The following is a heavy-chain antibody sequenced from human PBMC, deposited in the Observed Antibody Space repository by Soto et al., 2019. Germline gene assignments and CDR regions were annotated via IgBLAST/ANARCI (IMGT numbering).Heavy chain of an antibody. D-gene: IGHD3-3*01. CDR1: GFTFSSYS. V-gene: IGHV3-21*01. Sequence: EVQLVESGGGLVKPGGSLRLSCAASGFTFSSYSMNWVRQAPGKGLEWFSSISSSSSYIYYADSVKGRFTISRANAKNSLYLQMNSLRAEDTAVYYCARAPHVETSFGVVYYSFDYCCQVTLVTVSS. CDR2: ISSSSSYI. J-gene: IGHJ4*02. CDR3: ARAPHVETSFGVVYYSFDY.